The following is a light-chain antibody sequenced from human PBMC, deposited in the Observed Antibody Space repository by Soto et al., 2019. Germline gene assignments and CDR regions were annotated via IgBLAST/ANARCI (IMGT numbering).Light chain of an antibody. CDR1: QSVSSSY. Sequence: EIVLTQSPGTPSLSPGERATLSCRASQSVSSSYLAWYQQKPGQAPRVLIYGASSRATGIPDRFGGSGSGTDFTLTISRLEPEDFAVYYCQQYGSSPLTFGGGTKVEIK. CDR3: QQYGSSPLT. J-gene: IGKJ4*01. V-gene: IGKV3-20*01. CDR2: GAS.